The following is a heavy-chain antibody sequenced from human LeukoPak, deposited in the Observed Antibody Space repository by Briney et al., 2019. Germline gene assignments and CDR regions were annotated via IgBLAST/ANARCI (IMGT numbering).Heavy chain of an antibody. Sequence: PGRSLRLSCAASGFTFSSCAMHWVRQGPGKGLEWVAIISSDGNDRYYADSVRGRFTISRDNSKNTLYLQMNSLRAEGTAVYYCARGDYFDSSAYYSLDYWGQGTLVTVSS. D-gene: IGHD3-22*01. CDR3: ARGDYFDSSAYYSLDY. CDR2: ISSDGNDR. CDR1: GFTFSSCA. V-gene: IGHV3-30*01. J-gene: IGHJ4*02.